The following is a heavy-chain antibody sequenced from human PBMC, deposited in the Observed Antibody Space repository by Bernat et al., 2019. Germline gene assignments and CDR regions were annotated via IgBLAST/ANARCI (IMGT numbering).Heavy chain of an antibody. D-gene: IGHD6-19*01. CDR3: AKDPRIPEAGTYRHYYMDV. CDR1: GFAFPYYA. Sequence: EVQLVESGGGLVQPGGSLRLSCAASGFAFPYYAMSWVRQAPGKGLDWVSAISASAGTTYYADSVKGRFSISRDNSKNTLYLQMNSLRADDTGVYYCAKDPRIPEAGTYRHYYMDVWGKGTTVTVS. J-gene: IGHJ6*03. CDR2: ISASAGTT. V-gene: IGHV3-23*04.